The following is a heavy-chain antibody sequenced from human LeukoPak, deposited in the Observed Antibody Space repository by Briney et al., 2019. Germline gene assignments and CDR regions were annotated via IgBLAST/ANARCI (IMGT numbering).Heavy chain of an antibody. V-gene: IGHV4-59*01. CDR3: ARGDCSGGSCYSGGMDV. Sequence: SETLSLTCTVSGGSISSYYWSWIRQPPGKGLEWIGYIYYSGSTNYNPSLKSRVTISVDTSKNQFSLKLSSVTAAGTAVYYCARGDCSGGSCYSGGMDVWGQGTTVTVSS. CDR2: IYYSGST. D-gene: IGHD2-15*01. CDR1: GGSISSYY. J-gene: IGHJ6*02.